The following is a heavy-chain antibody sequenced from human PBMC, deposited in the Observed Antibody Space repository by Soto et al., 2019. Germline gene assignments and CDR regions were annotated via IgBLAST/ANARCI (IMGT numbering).Heavy chain of an antibody. J-gene: IGHJ4*02. CDR1: GFTFSDYL. CDR2: IKQVGNEK. V-gene: IGHV3-7*01. CDR3: AIGHWLGK. Sequence: EVQLVDSGGALVQPGESLRLSCAASGFTFSDYLMTGVRQAPGKGLEWVATIKQVGNEKYYVDSVKGRFTISRDNAKNSLYLQLNARRAEDTAVYYCAIGHWLGKWGQGTLVTVSS. D-gene: IGHD6-19*01.